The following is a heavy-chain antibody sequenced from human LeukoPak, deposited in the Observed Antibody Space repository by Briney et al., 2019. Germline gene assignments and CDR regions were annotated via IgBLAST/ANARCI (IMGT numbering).Heavy chain of an antibody. CDR2: ISYDGSNE. CDR3: ARSIAVAGKLPYYFDY. J-gene: IGHJ4*02. Sequence: GGSLRLSCAASGFTFSTYAMHWVRQAPGKGLELVAIISYDGSNEYYADSVKGRFTSSRDNSKNTLYLQMSSLRADDTAVYYCARSIAVAGKLPYYFDYWGQGTLVTVSS. D-gene: IGHD6-19*01. CDR1: GFTFSTYA. V-gene: IGHV3-30-3*01.